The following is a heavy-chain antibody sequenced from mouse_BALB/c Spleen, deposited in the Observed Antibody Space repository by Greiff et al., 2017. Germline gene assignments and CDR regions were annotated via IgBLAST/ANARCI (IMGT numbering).Heavy chain of an antibody. V-gene: IGHV2-4-1*01. J-gene: IGHJ3*01. CDR3: ARTDGNYENWFAY. Sequence: VQLQESGPGLVQPSQSLSITCTVSGFSLTSYGVHWVRQSPGKGLEWLGVIWSGGSTDYNAAFISRLSISKDNSKSQVFFKMNSLQADDTAIYYCARTDGNYENWFAYWGQGTLVTVSA. CDR1: GFSLTSYG. CDR2: IWSGGST. D-gene: IGHD2-1*01.